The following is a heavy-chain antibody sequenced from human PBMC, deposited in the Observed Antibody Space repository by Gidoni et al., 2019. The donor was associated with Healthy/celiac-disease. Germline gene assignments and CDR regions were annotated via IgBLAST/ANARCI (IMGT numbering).Heavy chain of an antibody. CDR2: IYYSGST. J-gene: IGHJ5*02. Sequence: QVQLQESGPGLVKPSQTLSLTCTVSGGSLSSAGYYCRWIRQHPGKGLEWIGYIYYSGSTYYNPSLKSRVSISVDASKNQFSLKLSSVTAADTAVYYCARTLDKGRGPYGSGSYYKGGANWFDPWGQGTLVTVSS. V-gene: IGHV4-31*03. D-gene: IGHD3-10*01. CDR3: ARTLDKGRGPYGSGSYYKGGANWFDP. CDR1: GGSLSSAGYY.